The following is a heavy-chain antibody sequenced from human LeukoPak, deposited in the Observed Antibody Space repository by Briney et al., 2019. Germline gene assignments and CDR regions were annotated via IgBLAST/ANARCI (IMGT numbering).Heavy chain of an antibody. D-gene: IGHD3-10*01. V-gene: IGHV3-30*14. CDR1: GFTFSSYA. Sequence: GGSLRLSCAASGFTFSSYAMHWVRQAPGKGLEWVTIISFDGSNKYYADSVKGRFTISRDISKNTLYLQMNSLKAEDTAVYYCARVLSGRGSLYDYYYYMDVWGKGTTVTISS. J-gene: IGHJ6*03. CDR3: ARVLSGRGSLYDYYYYMDV. CDR2: ISFDGSNK.